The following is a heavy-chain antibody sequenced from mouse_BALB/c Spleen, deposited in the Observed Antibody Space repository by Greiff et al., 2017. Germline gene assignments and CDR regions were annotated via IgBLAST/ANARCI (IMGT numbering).Heavy chain of an antibody. J-gene: IGHJ4*01. CDR2: IWAGGST. CDR3: ARRLTGTKGYAMDY. D-gene: IGHD4-1*01. CDR1: GYSLTSYG. Sequence: QVQLKESGPGLVAPSQSLSITCTVSGYSLTSYGVHWVRQPPGKGLEWLGVIWAGGSTNYNSALMTRLSISNDNSKCQVFLKMNSRQTGDTARDYCARRLTGTKGYAMDYWGQGTSVTVSS. V-gene: IGHV2-9*02.